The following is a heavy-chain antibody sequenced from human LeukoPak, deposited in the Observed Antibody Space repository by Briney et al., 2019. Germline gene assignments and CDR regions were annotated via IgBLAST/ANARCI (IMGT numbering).Heavy chain of an antibody. CDR3: AKLVQEVVAATPLDY. CDR2: ISYDGSNK. D-gene: IGHD2-15*01. J-gene: IGHJ4*02. V-gene: IGHV3-30*18. CDR1: GFTFSSYG. Sequence: PGGSLRLFCAASGFTFSSYGMHWVRQAPGKGLEWVAVISYDGSNKYYADSVKGRFTISRDNSKNTLYLQMNSLRAEDTAVYYCAKLVQEVVAATPLDYWGQGTLVNVSS.